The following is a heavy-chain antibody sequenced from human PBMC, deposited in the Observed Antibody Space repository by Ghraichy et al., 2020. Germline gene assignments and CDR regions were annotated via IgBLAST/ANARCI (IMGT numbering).Heavy chain of an antibody. CDR1: GYTFTFYS. Sequence: ASVKVSCKASGYTFTFYSLPFLRPSPLQVLSFLFFIHPPSGVPHYAPQFQFLVPLTRDPSIRPASMELSRLRSDDTAVYYCASIGYSSGWYGYWGQGTLVTVSS. J-gene: IGHJ4*02. CDR2: IHPPSGVP. V-gene: IGHV1-2*02. D-gene: IGHD6-19*01. CDR3: ASIGYSSGWYGY.